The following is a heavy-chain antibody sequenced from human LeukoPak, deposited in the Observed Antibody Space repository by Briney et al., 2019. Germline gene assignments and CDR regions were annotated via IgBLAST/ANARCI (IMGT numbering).Heavy chain of an antibody. CDR3: SGYNWFDP. Sequence: KAGGSLRLSCAASGFTFDDYAMHWVRQVPGKGLEWVSAITSSSSNTYYADSVKGRFTISRDNAKNSLYLQMNSLRAEDTPVYYCSGYNWFDPWGQGTLVTVSS. J-gene: IGHJ5*02. V-gene: IGHV3-21*01. CDR1: GFTFDDYA. CDR2: ITSSSSNT.